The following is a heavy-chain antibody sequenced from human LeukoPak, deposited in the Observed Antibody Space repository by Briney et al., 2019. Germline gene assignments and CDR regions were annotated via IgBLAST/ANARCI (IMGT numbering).Heavy chain of an antibody. V-gene: IGHV3-7*03. Sequence: GGSLRLSCAASGFTFSSYWMNWARQAPGKGLEWVASINHNGNVNYYVDSVKGRFTSSRDNAKNSLYLQMSNLRAEDTAVYFCARGGGLDVWGQGATVTVSS. CDR2: INHNGNVN. D-gene: IGHD3-16*01. J-gene: IGHJ6*02. CDR3: ARGGGLDV. CDR1: GFTFSSYW.